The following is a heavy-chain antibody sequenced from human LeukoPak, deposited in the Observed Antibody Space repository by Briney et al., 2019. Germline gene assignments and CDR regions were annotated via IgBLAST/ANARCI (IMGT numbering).Heavy chain of an antibody. J-gene: IGHJ5*02. CDR2: MNPNSGNT. CDR1: GYTFTSYD. Sequence: ASVKVSCKASGYTFTSYDINWVRQGTGQGLEWMGWMNPNSGNTGYAQKFQGRVTMTRNTSISTAYMELSSLRSEDTAVYYCATAAAATNWYNWFDPWGQGTLVTVSS. CDR3: ATAAAATNWYNWFDP. V-gene: IGHV1-8*01. D-gene: IGHD1-1*01.